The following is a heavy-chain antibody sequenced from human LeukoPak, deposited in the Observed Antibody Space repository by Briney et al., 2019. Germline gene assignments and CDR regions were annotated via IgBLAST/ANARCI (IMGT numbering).Heavy chain of an antibody. J-gene: IGHJ4*02. D-gene: IGHD6-13*01. Sequence: ASVKVSCKASGYTFTSYGVSWVRQAPGQGLAWMGWISASNGNTNFAQKLQGRVTLTTDTSTSTAYMELRSLTSDDTAVYYCARYPLSYSSNWHYYFDYWGQGTLLTVSS. CDR2: ISASNGNT. CDR3: ARYPLSYSSNWHYYFDY. V-gene: IGHV1-18*01. CDR1: GYTFTSYG.